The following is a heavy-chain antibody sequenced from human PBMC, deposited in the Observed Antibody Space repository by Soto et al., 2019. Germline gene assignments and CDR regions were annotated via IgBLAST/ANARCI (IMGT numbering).Heavy chain of an antibody. CDR2: IDPSDSPT. CDR1: GYSFAGYW. J-gene: IGHJ4*02. CDR3: ARQIYDSDTGPNFQYYFDS. V-gene: IGHV5-10-1*01. Sequence: GESLKISCKGSGYSFAGYWITWVRQKPGKGLEGMGRIDPSDSPTYYSPSFRGHVTISVTKSITTVFLQWSRLRASDTAMYYCARQIYDSDTGPNFQYYFDSWGQGTPVTVSS. D-gene: IGHD3-22*01.